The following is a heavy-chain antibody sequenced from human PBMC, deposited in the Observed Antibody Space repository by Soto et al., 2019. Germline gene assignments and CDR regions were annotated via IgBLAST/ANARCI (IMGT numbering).Heavy chain of an antibody. Sequence: SQTLSLTCAISGDSVSSNTASWNWIRQSPSRGLEWLGRTYFRSKWYNDYAVSVKSRIIINPDTSNNQFSLQLNSVTPEDTAVYFCAKGDNLGPKTGYASDPSGQAIMVTVSS. V-gene: IGHV6-1*01. CDR3: AKGDNLGPKTGYASDP. CDR2: TYFRSKWYN. CDR1: GDSVSSNTAS. D-gene: IGHD5-12*01. J-gene: IGHJ5*02.